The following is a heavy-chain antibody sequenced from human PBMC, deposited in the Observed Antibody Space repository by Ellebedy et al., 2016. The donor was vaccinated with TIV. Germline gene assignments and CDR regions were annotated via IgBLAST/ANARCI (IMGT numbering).Heavy chain of an antibody. Sequence: GESLKISCAASGIIFSSYWMHWVRQAPGKGLVWVSRINSDGSSTTYADSVKGRFTISRDNAKNTLYLQMNSLGAEDTAVYYCARDLREYSGYDDYYYYGMDVWGQGTTVTVSS. CDR3: ARDLREYSGYDDYYYYGMDV. CDR1: GIIFSSYW. D-gene: IGHD5-12*01. V-gene: IGHV3-74*01. J-gene: IGHJ6*02. CDR2: INSDGSST.